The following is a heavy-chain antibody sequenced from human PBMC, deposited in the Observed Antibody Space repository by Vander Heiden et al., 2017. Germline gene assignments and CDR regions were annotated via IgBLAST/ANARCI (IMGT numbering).Heavy chain of an antibody. J-gene: IGHJ2*01. CDR2: IKQDGSEK. CDR3: ARDLPDHGDFGPDWYFDL. D-gene: IGHD4-17*01. CDR1: GFTFSSYW. V-gene: IGHV3-7*01. Sequence: EVQLVESGGGLVQPGGSLRLSCAASGFTFSSYWVSWVRQAPGKGLEWLANIKQDGSEKYYVDSVKGRFTISRDNAKNSLYLQMNSLRAEDTAVYYCARDLPDHGDFGPDWYFDLWGRGTLVTVSS.